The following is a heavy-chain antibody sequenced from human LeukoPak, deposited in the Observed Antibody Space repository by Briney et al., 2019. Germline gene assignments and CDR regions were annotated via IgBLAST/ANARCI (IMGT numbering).Heavy chain of an antibody. Sequence: GGSLRLSCAASGFTFSSYGMHWVRQAPGKGLEWVAFIRYDGSNKYYADSVKGRVIISRDNSKNTLYLQMNSLKTEDTAVYYCTTPHVDTAMVTDYWGQGTLVTVSS. CDR3: TTPHVDTAMVTDY. CDR1: GFTFSSYG. J-gene: IGHJ4*02. V-gene: IGHV3-30*02. CDR2: IRYDGSNK. D-gene: IGHD5-18*01.